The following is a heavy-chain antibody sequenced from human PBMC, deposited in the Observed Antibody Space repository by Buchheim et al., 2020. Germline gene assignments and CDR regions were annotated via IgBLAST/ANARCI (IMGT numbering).Heavy chain of an antibody. J-gene: IGHJ4*02. Sequence: EVQLVESGGGLVQPGGSMRLSCAASGFTFSIYWMSWVRQAPGKGLEWVANINQDGSEKYYVDSVKGRFTISRDNAKNSLYLQMNSLRAEDTAVYYCARVSRGGSLGYWGQGTL. D-gene: IGHD2-15*01. CDR3: ARVSRGGSLGY. CDR1: GFTFSIYW. V-gene: IGHV3-7*01. CDR2: INQDGSEK.